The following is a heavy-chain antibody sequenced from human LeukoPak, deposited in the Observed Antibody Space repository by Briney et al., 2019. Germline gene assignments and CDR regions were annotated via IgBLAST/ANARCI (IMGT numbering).Heavy chain of an antibody. Sequence: GGSLRLSCAASGFTFSSYGMHWVRQAPGKGLEWVAVIWYDGSNKYYADSVKGRFTISRDNSKNTLYLQVNRLRAEDTALYYCARDDLYDSSGYYSNAYYGMDVWGQGTTVTVSS. CDR3: ARDDLYDSSGYYSNAYYGMDV. D-gene: IGHD3-22*01. CDR2: IWYDGSNK. J-gene: IGHJ6*02. CDR1: GFTFSSYG. V-gene: IGHV3-33*01.